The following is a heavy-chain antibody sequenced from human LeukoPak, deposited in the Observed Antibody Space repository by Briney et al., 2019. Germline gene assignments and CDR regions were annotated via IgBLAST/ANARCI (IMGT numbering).Heavy chain of an antibody. D-gene: IGHD3-3*01. CDR2: INHSGST. V-gene: IGHV4-34*01. J-gene: IGHJ6*03. Sequence: SETLSLTCAVYGGSFSGYYWSWIRQPPGKGLEWIGEINHSGSTNYNPSLKSRVTISVDTSKNQFSLKLSSVTAADTAVYYCARADDFWSGYYYMDVWGKGTTVTVSS. CDR3: ARADDFWSGYYYMDV. CDR1: GGSFSGYY.